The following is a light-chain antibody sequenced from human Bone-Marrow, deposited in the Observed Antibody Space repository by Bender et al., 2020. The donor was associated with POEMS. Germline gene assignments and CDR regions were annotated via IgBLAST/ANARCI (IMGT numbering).Light chain of an antibody. J-gene: IGLJ2*01. CDR2: DVT. Sequence: QSALTQPASVSGSPGQSITISCTGATSDNSVSWYQLHPGKAPTLMIYDVTNRASGVSSRFSASKSGDTASLTISGLQAEDEADYYCSSYTTGSANVFFGGGTKLTVL. V-gene: IGLV2-14*03. CDR1: TSDNS. CDR3: SSYTTGSANVF.